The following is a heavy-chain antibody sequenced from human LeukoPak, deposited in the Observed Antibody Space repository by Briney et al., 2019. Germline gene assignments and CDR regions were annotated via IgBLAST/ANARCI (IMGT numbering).Heavy chain of an antibody. V-gene: IGHV4-59*01. CDR2: IYYSGST. J-gene: IGHJ3*02. Sequence: SETLSLTCTVSGGSISSYYWSWIRQPPGKGLEWIGYIYYSGSTNYNPSLKSRVTISVDTSKNQFSLKLSSVTAADTAVYYCARGSHNYKVQNAFDTWGQGTMVTVSS. D-gene: IGHD1-20*01. CDR1: GGSISSYY. CDR3: ARGSHNYKVQNAFDT.